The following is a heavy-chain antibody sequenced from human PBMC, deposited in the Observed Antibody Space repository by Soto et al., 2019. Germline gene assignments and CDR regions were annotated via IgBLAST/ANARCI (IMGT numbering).Heavy chain of an antibody. CDR3: AIVGVVQTSRKDMVV. D-gene: IGHD2-21*01. CDR2: INHSGST. Sequence: PSETLSLTCAVYGGSFSGYYWSWIRQPPGKGLEWIGEINHSGSTNYNPSLKSRVTISVDTSKNQFSLKLSSVTAADTAVYYCAIVGVVQTSRKDMVVWCQGTSVS. J-gene: IGHJ6*02. CDR1: GGSFSGYY. V-gene: IGHV4-34*01.